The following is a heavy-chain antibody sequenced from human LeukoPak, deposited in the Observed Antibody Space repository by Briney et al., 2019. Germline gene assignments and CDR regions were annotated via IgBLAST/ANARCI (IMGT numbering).Heavy chain of an antibody. CDR1: GFTFSIYD. CDR3: AILTPAGSFDN. V-gene: IGHV3-23*01. Sequence: GGSLRLPCAASGFTFSIYDMSWVRQAPGKGLEWVSVISGSGGRTNHADAVKGRFTISRDNSKNTLYLQMNSLRAEDTAVYYCAILTPAGSFDNWGQGTLVTVSS. J-gene: IGHJ4*02. D-gene: IGHD2-15*01. CDR2: ISGSGGRT.